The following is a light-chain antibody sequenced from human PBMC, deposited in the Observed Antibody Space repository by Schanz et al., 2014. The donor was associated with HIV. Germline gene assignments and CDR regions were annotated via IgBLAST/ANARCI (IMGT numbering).Light chain of an antibody. V-gene: IGLV2-14*03. Sequence: QSVLAQPASVSGSPGQSITISCTGTSSDVGGYNYVSWYQRHPGKAPKLMIYDVSNRPSGVSNRFSGSKSGNTASLTISGLQAEDEADYYCSSYTRSGTHVFGPGTKVTVL. CDR1: SSDVGGYNY. CDR2: DVS. J-gene: IGLJ1*01. CDR3: SSYTRSGTHV.